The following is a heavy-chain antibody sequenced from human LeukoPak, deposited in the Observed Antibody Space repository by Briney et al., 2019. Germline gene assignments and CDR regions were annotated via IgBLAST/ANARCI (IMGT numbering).Heavy chain of an antibody. CDR1: GYTFTGYY. D-gene: IGHD3-22*01. Sequence: GASVKVSCKASGYTFTGYYMHWVRQAPGQGLEWMGWINPNSGGTNYAQKFQGRVTMTRDTSISTAYMELSSLRSDDTAVYYCARDLDRCDDSGLTLGWGQGTLVTVSS. CDR2: INPNSGGT. V-gene: IGHV1-2*02. CDR3: ARDLDRCDDSGLTLG. J-gene: IGHJ4*02.